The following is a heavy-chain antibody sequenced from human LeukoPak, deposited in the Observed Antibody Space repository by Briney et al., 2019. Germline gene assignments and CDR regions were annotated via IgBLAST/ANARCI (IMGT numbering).Heavy chain of an antibody. CDR2: ISGTSDTT. J-gene: IGHJ3*02. V-gene: IGHV3-23*01. CDR1: GFIFKNYA. D-gene: IGHD3-3*01. Sequence: PGGSLRLSCAASGFIFKNYAMSWVHQAPGKGLEWVSIISGTSDTTRYGDSVRGRFTTSRDNPRNTLYLQMNSLRVDDTAVYYCAKADATIGGAFDIWGQGTMVTVSS. CDR3: AKADATIGGAFDI.